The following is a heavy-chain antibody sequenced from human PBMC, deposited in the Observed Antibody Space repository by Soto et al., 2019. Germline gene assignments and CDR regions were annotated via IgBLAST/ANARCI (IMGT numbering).Heavy chain of an antibody. V-gene: IGHV1-18*01. CDR1: GYTFPSYG. J-gene: IGHJ4*02. D-gene: IGHD1-7*01. Sequence: ASVKVSCKASGYTFPSYGISWVRQAPGQGLEWMGRTSADNGNKKYAQKHQGRDTMTTDTSKSTAYMELRRLRFDDPAVYYCARVPQWNYAAGYWGQGTQVTVSS. CDR2: TSADNGNK. CDR3: ARVPQWNYAAGY.